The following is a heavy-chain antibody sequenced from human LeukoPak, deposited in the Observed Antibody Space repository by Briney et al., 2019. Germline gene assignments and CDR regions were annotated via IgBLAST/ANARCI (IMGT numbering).Heavy chain of an antibody. D-gene: IGHD3-10*01. CDR3: AKVINHYFDY. CDR1: GITFSNYG. J-gene: IGHJ4*02. Sequence: GGSLRLSCTTSGITFSNYGMHWARQAPGKGLEWVAVISDDGGNLHYANSVKGRFTISRDNSKNTLYLQMNSLRAEDTAVYYCAKVINHYFDYWGQGTLVTVSS. CDR2: ISDDGGNL. V-gene: IGHV3-30*18.